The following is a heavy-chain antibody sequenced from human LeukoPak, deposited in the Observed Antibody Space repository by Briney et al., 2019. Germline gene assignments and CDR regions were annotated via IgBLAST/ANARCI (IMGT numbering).Heavy chain of an antibody. CDR1: GGSISSYY. D-gene: IGHD3-3*01. CDR2: IYYSGST. J-gene: IGHJ4*02. V-gene: IGHV4-59*12. Sequence: PSETLSLTCTVSGGSISSYYWSWIRQPPGKGLEWIGYIYYSGSTNYNPSLKSRVTISVDTSKNQFSLKLSSVTAADTAVYYCARGRYYDFWSGYYTSGPYFDYWGQGTLVTVSS. CDR3: ARGRYYDFWSGYYTSGPYFDY.